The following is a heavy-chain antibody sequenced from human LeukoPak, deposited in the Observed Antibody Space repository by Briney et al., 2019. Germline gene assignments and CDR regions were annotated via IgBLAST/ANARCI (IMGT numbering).Heavy chain of an antibody. V-gene: IGHV3-30*18. CDR1: GFTFSNYW. Sequence: GGSLRLSCAASGFTFSNYWMSWVRQAPGKGLEWVAVISYDGSNKYYADSVKGRFTISRDNSKNTLYLQMNSLRAEDTAVYYCAKELAARPSYYYYGMDVWGQGTTVTVSS. J-gene: IGHJ6*02. CDR3: AKELAARPSYYYYGMDV. D-gene: IGHD6-6*01. CDR2: ISYDGSNK.